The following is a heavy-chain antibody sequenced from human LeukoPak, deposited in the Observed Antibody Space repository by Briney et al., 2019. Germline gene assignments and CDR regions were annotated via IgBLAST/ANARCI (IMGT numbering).Heavy chain of an antibody. V-gene: IGHV3-33*01. CDR3: ARLYGVYLIDY. Sequence: GGSLTLTCAASASDFSRHGMHWVRQAPGKGLEWVALIWFDGSQEYYADSVRGRFTVSRDNSNNMVYLQMNSLRDEDTGFYYCARLYGVYLIDYWGQGTLVTVSS. CDR2: IWFDGSQE. CDR1: ASDFSRHG. D-gene: IGHD4-17*01. J-gene: IGHJ4*02.